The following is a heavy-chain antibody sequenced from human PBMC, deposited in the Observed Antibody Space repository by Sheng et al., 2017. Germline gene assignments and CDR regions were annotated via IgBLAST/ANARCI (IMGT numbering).Heavy chain of an antibody. CDR3: ARMQSEMAGIHYYYGMDV. V-gene: IGHV3-48*03. J-gene: IGHJ6*02. CDR1: GFTFSSYE. Sequence: VQLVESGGGLVQPGGSLRLSCAASGFTFSSYEMNWVRQAPGKGLEWVSYISSSGSTIYYADSVKGRFTISRDNAKNSLYLQMNSLRAEDTAVYYCARMQSEMAGIHYYYGMDVWGQGTTVTVSS. D-gene: IGHD6-19*01. CDR2: ISSSGSTI.